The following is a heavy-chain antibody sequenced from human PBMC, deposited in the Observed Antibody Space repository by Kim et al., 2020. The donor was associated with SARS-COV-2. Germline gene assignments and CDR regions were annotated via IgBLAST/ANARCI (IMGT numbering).Heavy chain of an antibody. CDR1: GYTFTSYD. CDR3: ARETAMVPRYYYYGMDV. D-gene: IGHD5-18*01. V-gene: IGHV1-8*01. J-gene: IGHJ6*02. CDR2: MNPNSGNT. Sequence: ASVKVSCKASGYTFTSYDINWVRQATGQGLEWMGWMNPNSGNTGYAQKFQGRVTMTRNTSISTAYMELSSLRSEDTAVYYCARETAMVPRYYYYGMDVWGQGTTVTVSS.